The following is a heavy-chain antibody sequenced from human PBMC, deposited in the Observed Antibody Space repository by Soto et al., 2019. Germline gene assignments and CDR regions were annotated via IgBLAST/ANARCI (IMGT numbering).Heavy chain of an antibody. CDR3: ARGGHVVVVTAALDY. D-gene: IGHD2-21*02. J-gene: IGHJ4*02. Sequence: QVQLVQSGAEVKKPGASVKVSCKASGDTFTDYYIHWVRQAPGQGLEWMGTVNPSGGHTTYAQHFLGRRTXPXAXSXXTLYMELPSLTSADTAVYYCARGGHVVVVTAALDYWGQGTLVTVSS. V-gene: IGHV1-46*01. CDR2: VNPSGGHT. CDR1: GDTFTDYY.